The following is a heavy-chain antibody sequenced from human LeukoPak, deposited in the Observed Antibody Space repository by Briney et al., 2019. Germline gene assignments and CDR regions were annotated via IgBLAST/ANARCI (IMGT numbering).Heavy chain of an antibody. CDR2: INPSGGST. J-gene: IGHJ4*02. D-gene: IGHD3-22*01. V-gene: IGHV1-46*01. Sequence: ASVKVSCKASGYTFTSYYMHWVRQAPGQGLEWMGIINPSGGSTSYAQKFQGRVTMTTDTSTTTVYMELSSLRSEDTAVYYCATGTSMIAGDHKIDYWGQGTLVTVSS. CDR3: ATGTSMIAGDHKIDY. CDR1: GYTFTSYY.